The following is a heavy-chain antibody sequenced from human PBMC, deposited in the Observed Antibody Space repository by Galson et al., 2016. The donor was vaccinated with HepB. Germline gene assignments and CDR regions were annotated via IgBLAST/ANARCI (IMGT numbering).Heavy chain of an antibody. CDR2: IYYSGST. V-gene: IGHV4-31*03. J-gene: IGHJ4*02. CDR1: GGSISSGAYY. CDR3: ARAGSKVLVFGN. D-gene: IGHD3-3*02. Sequence: TLSLTCTVSGGSISSGAYYWNRIRQHPGKGLEWIGYIYYSGSTYYNPSLKSRVTISVDTSKNQFSLKLSSVTAADTAVYYCARAGSKVLVFGNWGQGTLVSVSS.